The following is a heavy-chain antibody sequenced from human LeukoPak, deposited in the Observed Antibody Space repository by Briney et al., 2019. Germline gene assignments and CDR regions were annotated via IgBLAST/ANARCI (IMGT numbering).Heavy chain of an antibody. CDR3: ARVLEIYDYSKFCDY. Sequence: PGGSLRLSCAASGFTVSSNYMSWVRQAPGKGLEWVSVIYSGGSTYYADSVKGRFTISRDNSKDTLYLQMNSLRAEDTAVYYCARVLEIYDYSKFCDYWGQGTLVTVSS. J-gene: IGHJ4*02. CDR2: IYSGGST. D-gene: IGHD4-11*01. V-gene: IGHV3-53*01. CDR1: GFTVSSNY.